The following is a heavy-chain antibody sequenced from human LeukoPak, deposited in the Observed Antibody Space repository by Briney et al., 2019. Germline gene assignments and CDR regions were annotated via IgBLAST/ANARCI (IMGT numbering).Heavy chain of an antibody. J-gene: IGHJ4*02. Sequence: PGGSLRLSCAASGFTFSSYAMHWVRQAPDKGLEWVAVISNDGSNKYYADSVKGRFTISRDNSKNTLYVQMNSLRAEDTAVYYCASAPRDYYFGSGSMGSYFAYWGQGTLVTVSS. CDR3: ASAPRDYYFGSGSMGSYFAY. V-gene: IGHV3-30-3*01. D-gene: IGHD3-10*01. CDR1: GFTFSSYA. CDR2: ISNDGSNK.